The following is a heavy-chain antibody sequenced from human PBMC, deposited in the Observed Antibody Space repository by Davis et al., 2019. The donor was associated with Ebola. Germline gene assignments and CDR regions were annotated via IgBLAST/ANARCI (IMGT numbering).Heavy chain of an antibody. J-gene: IGHJ3*02. V-gene: IGHV3-21*01. CDR2: ISSSSSYI. CDR3: ASLLTRQWLVLGAFDI. Sequence: GGSLRLSCAASGFTFSSYSMNWVRQAPGKGLEWVSSISSSSSYIYYADSVKGRFTISRDNAKNSLYLQMNSLRDEDTAVYYCASLLTRQWLVLGAFDIWGQGTMVTVSS. CDR1: GFTFSSYS. D-gene: IGHD6-19*01.